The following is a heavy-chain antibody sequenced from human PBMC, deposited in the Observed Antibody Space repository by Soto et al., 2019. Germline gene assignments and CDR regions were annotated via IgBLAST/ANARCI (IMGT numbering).Heavy chain of an antibody. Sequence: EGSLRLSCAASGFTFSSYAMSWVRQAPGKGLEWVSAISGSGGSTYYADSVKGRFTISRDNSKNTLYLQMNSLRAEDTAVYYCAKTPLRVGELLYPYYFDYWGPGTLVPVSP. CDR1: GFTFSSYA. CDR2: ISGSGGST. V-gene: IGHV3-23*01. J-gene: IGHJ4*02. D-gene: IGHD3-10*01. CDR3: AKTPLRVGELLYPYYFDY.